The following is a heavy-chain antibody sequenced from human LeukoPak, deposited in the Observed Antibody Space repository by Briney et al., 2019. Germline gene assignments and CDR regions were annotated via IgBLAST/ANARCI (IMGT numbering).Heavy chain of an antibody. J-gene: IGHJ5*02. CDR2: MNPNSGNT. CDR3: ARPTSYYDYVWGSYRRTNWFDP. V-gene: IGHV1-8*01. D-gene: IGHD3-16*02. Sequence: ASVKVSCKASGYTFTSYDINWVQQATGQGLEWMGWMNPNSGNTGYAQKFQGRVTMTRNTSISTAYMELSSLRSEDTAVYYCARPTSYYDYVWGSYRRTNWFDPWGQGTLVTVSS. CDR1: GYTFTSYD.